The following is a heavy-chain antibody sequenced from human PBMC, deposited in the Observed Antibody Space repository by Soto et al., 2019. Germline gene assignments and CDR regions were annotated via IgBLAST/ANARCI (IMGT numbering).Heavy chain of an antibody. CDR1: GGSISSYY. V-gene: IGHV4-59*12. J-gene: IGHJ3*02. D-gene: IGHD3-22*01. CDR2: IYYSGST. Sequence: PSETLSLTCTVSGGSISSYYWSWIRQPPGKGLEWIGYIYYSGSTNYNPSLKSRVTISVDTSKNQFSLKLSSVTAEDTAVYYCARDSFSLYYYDSSGYSRSAFDIWGQGTMVTVSS. CDR3: ARDSFSLYYYDSSGYSRSAFDI.